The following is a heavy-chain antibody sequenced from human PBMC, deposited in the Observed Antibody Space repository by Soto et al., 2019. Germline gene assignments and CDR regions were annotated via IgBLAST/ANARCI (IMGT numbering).Heavy chain of an antibody. V-gene: IGHV3-74*01. CDR3: ARHSNPPYYYYYMDV. D-gene: IGHD4-4*01. J-gene: IGHJ6*03. CDR2: INSDGSST. Sequence: GGSLRLSCAASGFTFSSYWMHWVRQAPGKGLVWVSRINSDGSSTSYADSVKGRFTISRDNAKNTLYLQMNSLRAEDTAVYYCARHSNPPYYYYYMDVWGKGTTVTVSS. CDR1: GFTFSSYW.